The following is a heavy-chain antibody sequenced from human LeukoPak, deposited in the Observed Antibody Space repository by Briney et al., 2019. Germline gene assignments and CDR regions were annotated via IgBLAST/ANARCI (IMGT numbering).Heavy chain of an antibody. CDR3: ARSPAPGGSSWYRLDY. CDR1: GGSISSSTCY. CDR2: IYYSGST. D-gene: IGHD6-13*01. J-gene: IGHJ4*02. V-gene: IGHV4-39*07. Sequence: SETLSLTCTVSGGSISSSTCYWGWIRQPPGKGLEWIGSIYYSGSTYYNPSLKSRVTISVDTSKNQFSLKLSSVTAADTAVYYCARSPAPGGSSWYRLDYWGQGTLVTVSS.